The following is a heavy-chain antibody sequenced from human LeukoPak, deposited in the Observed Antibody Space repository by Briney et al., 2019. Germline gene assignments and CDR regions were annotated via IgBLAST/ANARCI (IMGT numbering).Heavy chain of an antibody. V-gene: IGHV3-48*01. Sequence: SGGSLRLSCAASGFTFSSYSMNWVRQAPGKGLEWVSYISSSSSTIYYADSVKGRFTISRDNAKNSLYLQMNSLRAEDTAVYYCASFDGVVIAYDAFDIWGQGTMVTVPS. J-gene: IGHJ3*02. CDR2: ISSSSSTI. D-gene: IGHD2-21*01. CDR1: GFTFSSYS. CDR3: ASFDGVVIAYDAFDI.